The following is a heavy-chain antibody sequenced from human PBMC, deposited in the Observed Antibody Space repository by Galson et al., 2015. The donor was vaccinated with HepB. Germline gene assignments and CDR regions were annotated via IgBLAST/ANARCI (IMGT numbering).Heavy chain of an antibody. V-gene: IGHV1-2*02. Sequence: SVKVSCKASGYTFTDYHMHWVRQAPGQGLEWMGWINPNSGVTKYPQKFQGRVTMTRDTSISTAYMELSRLRSDDTALYYCAREGHCSSTTCSLDYWGQGTLVTVSS. D-gene: IGHD2-2*01. CDR3: AREGHCSSTTCSLDY. CDR2: INPNSGVT. J-gene: IGHJ4*02. CDR1: GYTFTDYH.